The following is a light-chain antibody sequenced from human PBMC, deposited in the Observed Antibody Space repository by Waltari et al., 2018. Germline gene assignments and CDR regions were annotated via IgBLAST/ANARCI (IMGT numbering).Light chain of an antibody. CDR2: RSN. V-gene: IGLV1-47*01. CDR3: AAWDDSLSLYV. J-gene: IGLJ1*01. CDR1: SSHIGNNF. Sequence: QSVLTQPPSASGTPGQRVPISCSGSSSHIGNNFVTWYQQLPGMAPKLLIYRSNQRPSGVPDRFSGSKSGTTASLAISGLRSEDEADYYCAAWDDSLSLYVFGTGTKVTVL.